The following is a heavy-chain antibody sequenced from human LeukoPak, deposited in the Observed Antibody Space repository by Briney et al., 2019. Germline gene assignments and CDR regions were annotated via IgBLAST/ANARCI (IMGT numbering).Heavy chain of an antibody. D-gene: IGHD3-10*01. CDR3: AKEHSGSYPDPNRENWFDP. J-gene: IGHJ5*02. V-gene: IGHV3-23*01. Sequence: GGSLRLSCAASGFTLSSYAMSLVRQAPGQGLEGVSGISGSGGRTLYADSVNGRFNISRDNSKNTLYLQMNSLRAEATAVYYCAKEHSGSYPDPNRENWFDPWGQGTLVTVSS. CDR1: GFTLSSYA. CDR2: ISGSGGRT.